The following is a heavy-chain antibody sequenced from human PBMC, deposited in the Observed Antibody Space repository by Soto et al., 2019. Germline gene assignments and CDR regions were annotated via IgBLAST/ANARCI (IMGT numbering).Heavy chain of an antibody. J-gene: IGHJ6*03. CDR2: IGRSAHSV. CDR3: ARVWEDYYYYMDA. Sequence: QEQLVESGGGLVRPGGSLRLSCATSGFIFSDYYMSWVPQAPGKGLEWVSYIGRSAHSVSYAESVKGRFTISRDDAVNSLYSQMNSLRAEDTAVYFCARVWEDYYYYMDAWGKGTTVTVSS. CDR1: GFIFSDYY. D-gene: IGHD1-26*01. V-gene: IGHV3-11*01.